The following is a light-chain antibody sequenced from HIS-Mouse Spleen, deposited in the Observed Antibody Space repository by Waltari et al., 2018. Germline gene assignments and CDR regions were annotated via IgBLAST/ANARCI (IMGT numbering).Light chain of an antibody. CDR3: QAWDSSYSV. J-gene: IGLJ2*01. Sequence: SYELTQPPSVSVSPGQTASITCSGETLGDKYACWYQQKPGQSPVLVIYQDSKRPSGIPERFSGSNSGNTATLTISGTQAMDEADYYCQAWDSSYSVFGGGTKLTVL. CDR1: TLGDKY. CDR2: QDS. V-gene: IGLV3-1*01.